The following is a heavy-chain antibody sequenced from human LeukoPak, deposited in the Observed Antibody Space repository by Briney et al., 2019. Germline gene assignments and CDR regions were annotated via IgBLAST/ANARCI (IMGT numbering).Heavy chain of an antibody. J-gene: IGHJ4*02. CDR3: TAEPYYDFWSAPYYFDY. CDR2: IRSKANSYAT. V-gene: IGHV3-73*01. D-gene: IGHD3-3*01. CDR1: GFTFSGSA. Sequence: GGSLRLSCAASGFTFSGSAMHWVRQASGKGLEWVGRIRSKANSYATAYAASVKGRFTISRDDSKNTAYLQMNSLKTEDTAVYYCTAEPYYDFWSAPYYFDYWGQGTLVTVSS.